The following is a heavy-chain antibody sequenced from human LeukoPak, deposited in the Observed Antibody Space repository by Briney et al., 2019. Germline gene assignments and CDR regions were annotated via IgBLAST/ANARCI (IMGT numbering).Heavy chain of an antibody. CDR3: TRNNWGIDY. J-gene: IGHJ4*02. Sequence: GGSLRLSCGASGFSISSHNMNWVRQAPGKGLVWVSRIDYDGQTTNYADSVRGRFTVSRDNAKNMMFLQMDSLRAEDTALYYCTRNNWGIDYWGQGTLVTVSS. CDR1: GFSISSHN. CDR2: IDYDGQTT. D-gene: IGHD7-27*01. V-gene: IGHV3-74*01.